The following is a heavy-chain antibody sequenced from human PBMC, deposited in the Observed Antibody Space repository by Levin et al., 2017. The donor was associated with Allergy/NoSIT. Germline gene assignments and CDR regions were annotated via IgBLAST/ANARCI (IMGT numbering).Heavy chain of an antibody. V-gene: IGHV4-31*03. CDR1: GVSDSSDVYH. D-gene: IGHD5/OR15-5a*01. Sequence: SETLSLTCTVSGPVSGVSDSSDVYHWSWIRQHPGKGLEWIGYIRYNDSIHYNLSLKSRVTLSTDTSENHFSVRLSSVTAADTAVYYCAIGRNSVLLNNWVQGILVAVS. CDR3: AIGRNSVLLNN. J-gene: IGHJ4*02. CDR2: IRYNDSI.